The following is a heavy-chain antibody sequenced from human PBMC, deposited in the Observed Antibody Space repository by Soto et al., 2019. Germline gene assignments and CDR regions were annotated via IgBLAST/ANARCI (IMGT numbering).Heavy chain of an antibody. V-gene: IGHV1-69*13. D-gene: IGHD6-19*01. CDR3: ARAVAEAFDI. CDR1: GGTFSSYA. J-gene: IGHJ3*02. CDR2: IIPIFGTA. Sequence: SVKVSCNASGGTFSSYAISWVRQAPGQGLEWSGGIIPIFGTANYAQEFHGRVTMTADESTSTAYLELSSLRSEDTAVYYCARAVAEAFDILGQGSMVTV.